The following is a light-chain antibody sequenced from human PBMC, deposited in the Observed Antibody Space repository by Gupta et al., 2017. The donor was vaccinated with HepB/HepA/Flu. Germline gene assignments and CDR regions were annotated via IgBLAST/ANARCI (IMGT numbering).Light chain of an antibody. CDR3: GTWDSSLSVVV. Sequence: QSVLPPPPSVSAAPGQKVTISCSGSSSNIGNNYVSWYQQLPGTAPKLLIYDNNKRPSGIPDRFSGSKSGTSATLGSTGLQTGDEADYYCGTWDSSLSVVVFGGGTKLTVL. CDR1: SSNIGNNY. J-gene: IGLJ2*01. CDR2: DNN. V-gene: IGLV1-51*01.